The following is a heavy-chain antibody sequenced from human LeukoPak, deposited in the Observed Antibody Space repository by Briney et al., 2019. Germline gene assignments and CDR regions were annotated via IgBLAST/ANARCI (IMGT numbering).Heavy chain of an antibody. CDR3: ARDWSSSSYTYYYYYMDV. CDR1: GGSIRGYY. D-gene: IGHD6-6*01. Sequence: PSETLSLTCNVSGGSIRGYYWSWIRQPPGKGLEWIGYIYYSGSTNYNPSLKSRVTISVDTSKNQFSLKLRSVTAADTAVYHCARDWSSSSYTYYYYYMDVWGKGTTVTVSS. CDR2: IYYSGST. V-gene: IGHV4-59*12. J-gene: IGHJ6*03.